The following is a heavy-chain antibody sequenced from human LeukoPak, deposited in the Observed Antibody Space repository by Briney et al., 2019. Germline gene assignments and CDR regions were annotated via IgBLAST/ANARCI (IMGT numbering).Heavy chain of an antibody. Sequence: ASVKVSCKASGYTFTGYYMHWVRQAPGQGLEWMGWINPNSGGTNYAQKFQGRDTMTRDTSISTAYMELSRLRSDDTAVYYCARKTEMATTFDPWGQGTLVTVSS. V-gene: IGHV1-2*02. CDR2: INPNSGGT. J-gene: IGHJ5*02. CDR3: ARKTEMATTFDP. CDR1: GYTFTGYY. D-gene: IGHD5-24*01.